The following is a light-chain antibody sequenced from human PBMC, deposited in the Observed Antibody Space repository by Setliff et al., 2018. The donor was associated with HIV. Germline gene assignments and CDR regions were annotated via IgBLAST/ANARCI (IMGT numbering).Light chain of an antibody. CDR2: DDS. V-gene: IGLV3-21*03. CDR3: QVWDRGSDHYV. Sequence: SYELTQPPSVSVAPGKTAKITCGGNDIGGKSVHWYQQKPGQAPVVVVYDDSDRPSGIPERFSGSNSGNMATLTISRVEAGDEADYYCQVWDRGSDHYVFGSGTKATVL. J-gene: IGLJ1*01. CDR1: DIGGKS.